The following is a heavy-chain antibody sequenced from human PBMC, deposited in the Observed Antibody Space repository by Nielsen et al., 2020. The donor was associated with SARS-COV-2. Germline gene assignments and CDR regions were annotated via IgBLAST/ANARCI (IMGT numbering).Heavy chain of an antibody. CDR3: AREGLGSTYYMDV. CDR2: INSRATTV. CDR1: GFTFSDYY. V-gene: IGHV3-11*04. J-gene: IGHJ6*03. Sequence: GESLKISCAASGFTFSDYYMSWVRQTPGRGLEWISHINSRATTVYYADSVKGRFVVSRDNVRSSLFLQMNSLRGEDTGVYYCAREGLGSTYYMDVWGEGTTVSVSS. D-gene: IGHD1-1*01.